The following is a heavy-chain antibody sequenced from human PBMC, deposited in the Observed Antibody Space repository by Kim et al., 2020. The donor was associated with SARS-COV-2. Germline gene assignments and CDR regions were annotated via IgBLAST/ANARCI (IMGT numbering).Heavy chain of an antibody. Sequence: GGSLRLSCAASGFTFSDYYMSWIRQAPGKGLEWVSYISSSGSTIYYANSVKGRFTISRDNAKNSLYLQMNSLTAEDTAVYYCARLSFPGYYYGMDVWGQGTTVTVSS. CDR3: ARLSFPGYYYGMDV. J-gene: IGHJ6*02. D-gene: IGHD2-21*01. CDR2: ISSSGSTI. V-gene: IGHV3-11*01. CDR1: GFTFSDYY.